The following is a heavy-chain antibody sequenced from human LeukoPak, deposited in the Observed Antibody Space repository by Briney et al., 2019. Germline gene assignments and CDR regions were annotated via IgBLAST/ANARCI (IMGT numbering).Heavy chain of an antibody. CDR1: GGSISSSSYY. D-gene: IGHD3-3*01. Sequence: PSETLSLTCTVSGGSISSSSYYWGWIRQPPGKGLEWIGSIYYSGSTYYNPSLKGRVTISADTSKNQFSLKLSSVTAADTAVYYCASITLRVLDYWGQGTLVTVSS. J-gene: IGHJ4*02. CDR3: ASITLRVLDY. V-gene: IGHV4-39*01. CDR2: IYYSGST.